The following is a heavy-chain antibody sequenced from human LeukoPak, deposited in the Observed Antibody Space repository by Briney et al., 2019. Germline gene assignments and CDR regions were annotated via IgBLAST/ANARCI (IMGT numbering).Heavy chain of an antibody. CDR1: GFPFSSYA. Sequence: GGSLRLSCAASGFPFSSYAMYWVRQAPGRGLVWVARIHGDGDNISYTDSVRGRFTISRDNAKDTLYLHVNSLRPEDTAVYYCARAQVGAPTDLWGQGTLVTVSS. CDR2: IHGDGDNI. D-gene: IGHD1-26*01. J-gene: IGHJ5*02. V-gene: IGHV3-74*01. CDR3: ARAQVGAPTDL.